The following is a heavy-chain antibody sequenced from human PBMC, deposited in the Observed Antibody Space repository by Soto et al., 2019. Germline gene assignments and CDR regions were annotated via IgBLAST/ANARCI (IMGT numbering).Heavy chain of an antibody. CDR2: FDPEDGET. J-gene: IGHJ5*02. D-gene: IGHD3-9*01. CDR3: ATVYDIFTGYHNWFDP. V-gene: IGHV1-24*01. Sequence: QVQLVQSGAEVKKPGASVKVSCKVSGYTLTELSMHWVRQAPGKGLEWMGGFDPEDGETIYAQKFQGRVTMTEDTSTDTADMELSSLRSKDTAVYYCATVYDIFTGYHNWFDPWGQGTLVTVSS. CDR1: GYTLTELS.